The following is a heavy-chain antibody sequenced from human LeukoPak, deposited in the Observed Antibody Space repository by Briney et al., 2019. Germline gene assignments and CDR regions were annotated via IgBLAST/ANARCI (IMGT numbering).Heavy chain of an antibody. CDR2: INPNNGGT. CDR3: ATYGNSITRSVHSDY. J-gene: IGHJ4*02. D-gene: IGHD1-14*01. Sequence: GALVKVSCKASGYTFTGYYMHWVRQAPGQGLEWMGWINPNNGGTNYAQKFQGRVTMTRDTSISTAYMELSRLRSDDTAVYFCATYGNSITRSVHSDYWGQGTLVTVSS. V-gene: IGHV1-2*02. CDR1: GYTFTGYY.